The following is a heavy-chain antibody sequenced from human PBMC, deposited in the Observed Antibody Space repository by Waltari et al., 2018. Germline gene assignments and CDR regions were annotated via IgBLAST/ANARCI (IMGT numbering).Heavy chain of an antibody. Sequence: EVQLVESGGGLVQPGGSLRLSCAASGFTFSSYAMSWVRQAPGKGLEWVSAICGSGGSTYDADAVKGRFTISRDNSKNTLYLQMNSLRAEDTAVYYCASLAAAGHNYGMDVWGQGTTVTVSS. D-gene: IGHD6-13*01. J-gene: IGHJ6*02. CDR3: ASLAAAGHNYGMDV. CDR2: ICGSGGST. V-gene: IGHV3-23*04. CDR1: GFTFSSYA.